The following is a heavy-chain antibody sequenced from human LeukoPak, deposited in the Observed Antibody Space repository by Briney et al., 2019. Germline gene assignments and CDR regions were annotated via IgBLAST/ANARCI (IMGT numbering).Heavy chain of an antibody. Sequence: ASVKVSCKASGYTFTGYYMHWVRQAPGQGLEWMGWINPNSGGTNYAQKFQGRVTMTRDTSFSTAYMELTRLRSDDTAVYYCARGGGSSYYFDYWGQGTLVTVSS. CDR1: GYTFTGYY. CDR3: ARGGGSSYYFDY. J-gene: IGHJ4*02. V-gene: IGHV1-2*02. CDR2: INPNSGGT. D-gene: IGHD2-15*01.